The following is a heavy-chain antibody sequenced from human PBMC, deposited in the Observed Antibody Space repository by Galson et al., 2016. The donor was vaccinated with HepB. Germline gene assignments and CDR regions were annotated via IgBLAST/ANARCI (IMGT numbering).Heavy chain of an antibody. V-gene: IGHV3-23*01. Sequence: SLRLSCAASGFAFSNFHMGWVRQAPGKGLEWVSGISGSGGSTYYADSVKGRFTISRDNSKNTLYLQMSSLRAEDPGFYYCAGASPGSKHKYDYWGQGTLVTVSS. CDR2: ISGSGGST. CDR3: AGASPGSKHKYDY. D-gene: IGHD6-13*01. J-gene: IGHJ4*02. CDR1: GFAFSNFH.